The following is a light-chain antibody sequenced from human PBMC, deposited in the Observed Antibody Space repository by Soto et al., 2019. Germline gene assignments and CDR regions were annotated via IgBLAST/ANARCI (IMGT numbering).Light chain of an antibody. CDR1: SSHVGSYVF. CDR2: EVT. V-gene: IGLV2-23*02. J-gene: IGLJ1*01. Sequence: QSVLTQPASVSGSPGQSITISCTRSSSHVGSYVFVSWYQQHPGKAPKVLIYEVTKRPSGVSNRFSGSKSGNTASLTISGLQADDEADYYCCADAGSSRYVFGTGTKLTVL. CDR3: CADAGSSRYV.